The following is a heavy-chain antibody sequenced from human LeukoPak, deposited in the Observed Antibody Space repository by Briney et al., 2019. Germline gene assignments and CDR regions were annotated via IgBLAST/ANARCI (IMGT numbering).Heavy chain of an antibody. D-gene: IGHD3-9*01. J-gene: IGHJ4*02. Sequence: GASVKVSCKASGYTFTGYYMHWVRQAPGQGLEWMGWINPNSGGTNYAQKFQGRVTMTRDTSISTAYMELSRPRSDDTAVYYCARRAPRNYDILTGYYPFAYWGQGTLVTVSS. V-gene: IGHV1-2*02. CDR1: GYTFTGYY. CDR2: INPNSGGT. CDR3: ARRAPRNYDILTGYYPFAY.